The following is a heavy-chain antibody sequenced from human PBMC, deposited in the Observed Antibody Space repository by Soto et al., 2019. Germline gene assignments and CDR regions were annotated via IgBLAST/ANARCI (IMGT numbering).Heavy chain of an antibody. V-gene: IGHV4-61*01. J-gene: IGHJ6*02. D-gene: IGHD5-12*01. CDR2: IYYSGST. CDR1: GGSVSSGSYY. Sequence: SETLSLTCTVSGGSVSSGSYYWSWIRQPPGKGLEWIGYIYYSGSTSYNPSLKSRVTISVDTSKNQFSLKLSSVTAADTAVYYCAREMATIRDNYYYGMDVWGQGTTVTVSS. CDR3: AREMATIRDNYYYGMDV.